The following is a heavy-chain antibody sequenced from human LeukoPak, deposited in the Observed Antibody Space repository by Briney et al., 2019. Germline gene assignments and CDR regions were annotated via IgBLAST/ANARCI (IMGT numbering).Heavy chain of an antibody. Sequence: PSETLSLTCTVSGGSVSSASSYWSCIRHPPGKGLEWLVYIYYSGSTNYNPSLKSRGTISVDTSKNQFSLKLTSVTAADAAVYFCARELGATVVNYGMDVWGQGTTVTVSS. D-gene: IGHD4-23*01. CDR1: GGSVSSASSY. V-gene: IGHV4-61*01. J-gene: IGHJ6*02. CDR3: ARELGATVVNYGMDV. CDR2: IYYSGST.